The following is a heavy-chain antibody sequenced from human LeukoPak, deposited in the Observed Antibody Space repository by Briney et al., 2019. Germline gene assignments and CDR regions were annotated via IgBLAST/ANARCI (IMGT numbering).Heavy chain of an antibody. CDR2: ISRSSSYI. CDR1: GFTFSSYS. D-gene: IGHD6-19*01. CDR3: ASSGWYNY. J-gene: IGHJ4*02. V-gene: IGHV3-21*01. Sequence: GGSLRLSCAASGFTFSSYSMSGVRQAPGKGREWVSSISRSSSYIYYADSVKGRFTISRDNAKNSLYLQMTSLSAEDTAVYYCASSGWYNYWGQGTVVTVSA.